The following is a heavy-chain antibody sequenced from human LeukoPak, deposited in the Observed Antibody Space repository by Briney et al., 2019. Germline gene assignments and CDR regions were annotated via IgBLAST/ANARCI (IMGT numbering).Heavy chain of an antibody. J-gene: IGHJ5*02. V-gene: IGHV3-7*05. CDR1: GFTSSGYW. Sequence: GGSLRLSCAASGFTSSGYWMSWVRQAPGKGLEWVANINQDGSVKHYVDSVKGRFIISRDNANNSLYLQMNSLRAEDTAGYYCARDASPHCSSTSCYSWFDPWGQGTLVTVSS. CDR3: ARDASPHCSSTSCYSWFDP. CDR2: INQDGSVK. D-gene: IGHD2-2*01.